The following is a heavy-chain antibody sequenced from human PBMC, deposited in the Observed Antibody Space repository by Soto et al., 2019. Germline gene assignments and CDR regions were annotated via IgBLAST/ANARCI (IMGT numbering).Heavy chain of an antibody. J-gene: IGHJ6*02. V-gene: IGHV1-2*04. CDR3: ARDYKEYYGGSTPLDYNYGMDV. Sequence: GASVKVSCKASGYTFTGYYMHWVRQAPGQGLEWMGWINPNSGGTNYAQKFQGWVTMTRDTSISTAYMELSRLRSDDTAVYYCARDYKEYYGGSTPLDYNYGMDVWGQGTTVTVSS. CDR2: INPNSGGT. CDR1: GYTFTGYY. D-gene: IGHD3-10*01.